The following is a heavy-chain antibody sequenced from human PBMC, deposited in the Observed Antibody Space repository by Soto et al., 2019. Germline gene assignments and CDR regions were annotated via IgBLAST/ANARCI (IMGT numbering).Heavy chain of an antibody. CDR2: IIPIFGKE. D-gene: IGHD2-2*01. CDR3: ARNGGVPAACMVV. J-gene: IGHJ6*02. CDR1: EDTFISYT. Sequence: GASVKVSGKPSEDTFISYTISGMQQAPGQGLEWMRGIIPIFGKEDYAQKGQGRVTITADKTTSTAYMEMISLRSEDMDVYYCARNGGVPAACMVVWGQGTTVTVSS. V-gene: IGHV1-69*06.